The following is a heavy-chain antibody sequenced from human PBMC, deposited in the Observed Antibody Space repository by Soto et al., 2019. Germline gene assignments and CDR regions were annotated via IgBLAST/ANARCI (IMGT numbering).Heavy chain of an antibody. D-gene: IGHD5-12*01. J-gene: IGHJ6*02. Sequence: PGGSLRLSCAASGFTFDDYAMHWVRQAPGKGLEWVSLISWDGGSTYYADSVKGRFTISRDNSKNSLYLQMNSLRAEDTALYYCAKGYSGYDRKDYYYYGMDVWGQGTTVTVSS. V-gene: IGHV3-43D*04. CDR2: ISWDGGST. CDR1: GFTFDDYA. CDR3: AKGYSGYDRKDYYYYGMDV.